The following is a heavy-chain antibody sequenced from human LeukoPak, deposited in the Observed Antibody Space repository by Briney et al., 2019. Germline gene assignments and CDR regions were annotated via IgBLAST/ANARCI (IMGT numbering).Heavy chain of an antibody. CDR2: IIPIFGTA. D-gene: IGHD1-1*01. V-gene: IGHV1-69*13. J-gene: IGHJ3*02. Sequence: SVTVSCKASGGTFSSYAISWVRQAPGQGLEWMGGIIPIFGTANYAQKFQGRVTITADESTSTAYMELSSLRSEDTAVYYCARETADAFDIWGQGTMVTVSS. CDR1: GGTFSSYA. CDR3: ARETADAFDI.